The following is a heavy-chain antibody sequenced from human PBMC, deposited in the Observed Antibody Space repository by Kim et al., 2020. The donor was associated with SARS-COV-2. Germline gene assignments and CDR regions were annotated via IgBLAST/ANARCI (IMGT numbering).Heavy chain of an antibody. CDR1: GFTFGDYY. V-gene: IGHV3-11*01. CDR3: AREKGQGSQKLGGDF. J-gene: IGHJ4*02. D-gene: IGHD7-27*01. CDR2: ISSRGSTI. Sequence: GGSLRLSCAASGFTFGDYYMTWIRQAPGKGLEWISYISSRGSTIFYADSVKGRFTTSRDNAKSALYLQMNSLTVEDTAVYYCAREKGQGSQKLGGDFWGQGTQVTVSS.